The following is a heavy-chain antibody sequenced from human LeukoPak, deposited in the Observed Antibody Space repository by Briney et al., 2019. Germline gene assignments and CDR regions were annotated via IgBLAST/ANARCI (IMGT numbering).Heavy chain of an antibody. Sequence: SETPSLTCTVSGGSISYNYWSWIRQPAGKGLEWIGRIFTSGSTNYNPSLRSRVTMSVDTSKNQFSLKLSSVTAADTAVYYCARRGDYFDFWGQGTLVTVSS. CDR3: ARRGDYFDF. V-gene: IGHV4-4*07. CDR2: IFTSGST. CDR1: GGSISYNY. J-gene: IGHJ4*02.